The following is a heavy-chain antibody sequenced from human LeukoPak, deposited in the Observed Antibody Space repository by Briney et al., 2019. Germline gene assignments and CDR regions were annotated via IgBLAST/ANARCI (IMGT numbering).Heavy chain of an antibody. CDR3: ARGNYGSGFDP. CDR2: ISSSGSTI. CDR1: RFTFSSYE. J-gene: IGHJ5*02. Sequence: GGSLRLSCAASRFTFSSYEMNWVRQAPGKGLKWVSYISSSGSTIYYADSVKGRFTISRDNAKNSLYLQMNSLRAEDTAVYYCARGNYGSGFDPWGQGTLVTVSS. D-gene: IGHD3-10*01. V-gene: IGHV3-48*03.